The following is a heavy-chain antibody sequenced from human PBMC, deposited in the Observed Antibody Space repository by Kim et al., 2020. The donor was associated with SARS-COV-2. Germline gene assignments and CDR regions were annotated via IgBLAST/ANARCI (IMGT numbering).Heavy chain of an antibody. J-gene: IGHJ4*02. CDR1: GFTVSSNY. V-gene: IGHV3-53*01. CDR2: IYSGGST. D-gene: IGHD2-2*01. Sequence: GGSLRLSCAASGFTVSSNYMSWVRQAPGKGLEWVSVIYSGGSTYYADSVKGRFTISRDNSKNTLYLQMNSLRAEDTAVYYCARDLGYCSSTSCSPGPADYWGQGTLVTVSS. CDR3: ARDLGYCSSTSCSPGPADY.